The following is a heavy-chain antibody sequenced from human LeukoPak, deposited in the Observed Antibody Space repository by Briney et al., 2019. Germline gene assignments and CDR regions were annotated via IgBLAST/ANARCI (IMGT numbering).Heavy chain of an antibody. D-gene: IGHD4-17*01. CDR2: LSYDGSNK. CDR1: GFTLSTYG. Sequence: QPGRSLRLSCVVSGFTLSTYGMHWVREAPGKGLEWVGVLSYDGSNKYYTDSVKGRFTISRDESKNTLYLQMNSVRAEDTAVYYCARAGGDYGLWYFDYWGQGTLVTVSS. V-gene: IGHV3-33*01. CDR3: ARAGGDYGLWYFDY. J-gene: IGHJ4*02.